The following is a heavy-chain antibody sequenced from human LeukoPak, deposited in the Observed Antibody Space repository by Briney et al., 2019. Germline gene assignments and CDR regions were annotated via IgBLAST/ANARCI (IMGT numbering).Heavy chain of an antibody. D-gene: IGHD2-2*02. V-gene: IGHV3-30*04. CDR2: MSFDVNNK. Sequence: GGSLRLSCATSGFAFRSYAFHWVRHAPGKGLEWVATMSFDVNNKYYADSVRGRFTISRDNSKNTLYLQMNSLRAEDTAVYSCARGYCTSSTCYNDYWGQGTLVTVSS. CDR1: GFAFRSYA. J-gene: IGHJ4*02. CDR3: ARGYCTSSTCYNDY.